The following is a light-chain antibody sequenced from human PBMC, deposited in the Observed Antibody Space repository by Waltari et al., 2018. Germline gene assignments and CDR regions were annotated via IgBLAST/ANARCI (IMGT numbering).Light chain of an antibody. J-gene: IGLJ1*01. CDR1: NIGSYS. CDR3: QVWHADIDPGV. CDR2: YDS. Sequence: SYVLTQPPSVSVAPGETASITCGGDNIGSYSVHWYQQKAGQAPVLVIFYDSDRPSGIPARFSGSNSGNTATLTITGVEAGDEARYYCQVWHADIDPGVFGTGTEVTVL. V-gene: IGLV3-21*04.